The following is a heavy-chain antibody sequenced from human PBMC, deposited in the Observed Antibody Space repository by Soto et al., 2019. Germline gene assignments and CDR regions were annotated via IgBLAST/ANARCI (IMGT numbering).Heavy chain of an antibody. CDR1: GGSFSGYY. D-gene: IGHD1-1*01. V-gene: IGHV4-34*01. CDR3: ASRSRGWNVDY. Sequence: QVQLQQWGAGLLKPSETLSLTCAVYGGSFSGYYWSWIRQPPGKGLEWIWEINHSGSTNYNPSLKGRVTISVDTSKNQFSLKLSSVTAADTAVYYCASRSRGWNVDYWGQGTLVTVSS. CDR2: INHSGST. J-gene: IGHJ4*02.